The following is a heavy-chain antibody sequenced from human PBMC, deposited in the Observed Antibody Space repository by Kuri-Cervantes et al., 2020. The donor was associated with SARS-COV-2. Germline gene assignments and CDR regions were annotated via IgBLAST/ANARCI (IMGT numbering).Heavy chain of an antibody. CDR3: AKAFDSSGYYQFYNAFDI. CDR2: ISYDGSNK. CDR1: GFTFSSYG. J-gene: IGHJ3*02. Sequence: GESLKISCAASGFTFSSYGMHWVRQTPGKGLEWVAVISYDGSNKYYADSVKGRFTISRDNSKNTLYLQMNSLRAEDTAVYYCAKAFDSSGYYQFYNAFDIWGQGTMVTVSS. D-gene: IGHD3-22*01. V-gene: IGHV3-30*18.